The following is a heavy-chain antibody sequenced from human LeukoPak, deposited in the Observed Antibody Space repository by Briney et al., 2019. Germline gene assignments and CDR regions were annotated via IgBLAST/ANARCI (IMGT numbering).Heavy chain of an antibody. V-gene: IGHV1-18*01. J-gene: IGHJ5*02. CDR3: ARVTTYIGHYNWFDP. CDR1: GYTFTSYD. D-gene: IGHD1-1*01. CDR2: ISAYNGNT. Sequence: ASVKVSCKASGYTFTSYDINWVRQAPGQGLEWMGWISAYNGNTNYAQKLQGRVTMTTDTSTSTAYMELRSLRSDDTAVYYCARVTTYIGHYNWFDPWGQGTLVTVSS.